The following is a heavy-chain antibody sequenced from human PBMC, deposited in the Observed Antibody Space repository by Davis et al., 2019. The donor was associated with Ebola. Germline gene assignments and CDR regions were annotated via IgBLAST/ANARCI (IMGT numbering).Heavy chain of an antibody. CDR2: IYAGDSDT. D-gene: IGHD6-13*01. V-gene: IGHV5-51*01. CDR3: ARLSSSSWFHGMDV. J-gene: IGHJ6*02. CDR1: GNSFSSHW. Sequence: GESLKISCQDSGNSFSSHWIAWVRQMPGKGLEWMGIIYAGDSDTRYSPSFEGQVTISADKSISTAYLQWSSLKASDTAMYYCARLSSSSWFHGMDVWGQGTTVTVSS.